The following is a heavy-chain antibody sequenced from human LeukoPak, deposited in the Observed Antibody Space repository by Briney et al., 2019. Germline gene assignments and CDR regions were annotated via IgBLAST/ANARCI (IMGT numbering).Heavy chain of an antibody. V-gene: IGHV1-46*01. Sequence: ASAKVSCKASGYTFTSYYMHWVRQAPGQGLEWMGIINPSGGSTSYAQKFQGRVTMTRDTSTSTVYMELSSLRSEDTAVYYCARDAPYYYDSSGYYYGIFDYWGQGTLVTVSS. J-gene: IGHJ4*02. D-gene: IGHD3-22*01. CDR3: ARDAPYYYDSSGYYYGIFDY. CDR2: INPSGGST. CDR1: GYTFTSYY.